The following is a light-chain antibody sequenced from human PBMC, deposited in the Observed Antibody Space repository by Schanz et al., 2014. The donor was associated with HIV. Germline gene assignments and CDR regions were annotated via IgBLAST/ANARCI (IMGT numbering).Light chain of an antibody. V-gene: IGKV3-20*01. CDR3: QHYGDSRGT. Sequence: EAVLTQSPATLSVYPGERVTLSCRTTQIISTSLAWYQQRPGQPPRLLVYGASSRAAGIPDRFSGSGSGTDFTLTISSLEPEDFAVYYCQHYGDSRGTFGGGTKVDI. J-gene: IGKJ4*02. CDR2: GAS. CDR1: QIISTS.